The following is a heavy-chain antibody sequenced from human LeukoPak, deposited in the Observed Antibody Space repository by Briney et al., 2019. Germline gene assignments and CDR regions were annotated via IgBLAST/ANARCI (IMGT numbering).Heavy chain of an antibody. J-gene: IGHJ4*02. CDR2: IYYSGST. V-gene: IGHV4-39*07. CDR3: ARLRRTSYYYGSGSYETPHYFDY. CDR1: GGSISSSSYY. Sequence: SETLSLTCTVSGGSISSSSYYWGWIRQPPGKGLEWIGSIYYSGSTYYNPSLKSRVTISVDTSKNQFSLKLSSVTAADTAVYYCARLRRTSYYYGSGSYETPHYFDYWGQGTLVTVSS. D-gene: IGHD3-10*01.